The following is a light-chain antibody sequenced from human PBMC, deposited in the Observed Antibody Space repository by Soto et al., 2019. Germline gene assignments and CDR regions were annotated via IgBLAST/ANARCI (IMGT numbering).Light chain of an antibody. CDR3: QSYDSRLSTLV. J-gene: IGLJ2*01. Sequence: QSVLTQPPSVSGAPGQTVTISCSGTNANLGTGYDVHWYRQVPGTAPKLLLYDNDNRPSGVPDRFSGSRSGTSASLAITGLQVDDEGDYYCQSYDSRLSTLVFGGGTKVTVL. V-gene: IGLV1-40*01. CDR2: DND. CDR1: NANLGTGYD.